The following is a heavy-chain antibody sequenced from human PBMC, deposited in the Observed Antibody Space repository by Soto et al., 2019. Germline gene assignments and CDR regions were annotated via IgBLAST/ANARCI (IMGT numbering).Heavy chain of an antibody. D-gene: IGHD2-8*01. V-gene: IGHV4-59*01. CDR1: GGSISSYY. J-gene: IGHJ5*02. CDR2: IYYSGST. Sequence: QVQLQESGPGLVKPSETLSLTCTVSGGSISSYYWSWIRQPPGKGLEWIGYIYYSGSTNYNPSLKGHVTISVDANKTQFSLKLSSVTAADTAVYYCARDVHEWRVYAATQQLGSSGSHGGWFDPWGPGTLVAVSS. CDR3: ARDVHEWRVYAATQQLGSSGSHGGWFDP.